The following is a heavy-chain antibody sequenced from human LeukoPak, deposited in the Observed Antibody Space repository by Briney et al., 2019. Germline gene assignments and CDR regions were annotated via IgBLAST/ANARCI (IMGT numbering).Heavy chain of an antibody. CDR3: ARGIISGVDWVDP. CDR1: GFTFSNYW. Sequence: GGSLRLSCAASGFTFSNYWMTWVCQAPGKGLEWVANINLHGSDRYYVDSVKGRFTISRDNAENSLYLQMNSLRAEDTAVYYFARGIISGVDWVDPWGQGTLVTVSS. V-gene: IGHV3-7*01. CDR2: INLHGSDR. D-gene: IGHD3-10*01. J-gene: IGHJ5*02.